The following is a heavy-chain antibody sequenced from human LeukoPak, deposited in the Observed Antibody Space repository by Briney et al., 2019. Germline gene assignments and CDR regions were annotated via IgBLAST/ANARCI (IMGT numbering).Heavy chain of an antibody. CDR3: AADLSNPRMGASYLDS. CDR1: GFTSTDFA. V-gene: IGHV1-58*01. D-gene: IGHD3-16*01. Sequence: SVKVSCKASGFTSTDFAVQWVRQARGQRLEWIGWIIVGSGATKCAQDFQERVTITRDLSTSTLYMELRSLTSEDTAVYYCAADLSNPRMGASYLDSWGQGTLVTVSS. J-gene: IGHJ4*02. CDR2: IIVGSGAT.